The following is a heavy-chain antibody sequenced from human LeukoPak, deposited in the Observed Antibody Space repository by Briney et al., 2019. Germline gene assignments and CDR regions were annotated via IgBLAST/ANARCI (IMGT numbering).Heavy chain of an antibody. V-gene: IGHV1-18*01. CDR1: GYTFTSYG. J-gene: IGHJ4*02. CDR2: ISAYNGNT. CDR3: ARDSSGWAFDY. Sequence: ASVKVSCKASGYTFTSYGISWVRQAPGQGLEWMGWISAYNGNTNYAQKLQGRVTMTRDMSTSTDYMELSSLRFDDTAVYYCARDSSGWAFDYWGQGTLVTVSS. D-gene: IGHD6-19*01.